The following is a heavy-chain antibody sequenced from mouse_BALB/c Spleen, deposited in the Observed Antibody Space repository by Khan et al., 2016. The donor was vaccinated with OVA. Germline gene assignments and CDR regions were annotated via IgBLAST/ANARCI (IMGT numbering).Heavy chain of an antibody. CDR1: GYTFTSYW. V-gene: IGHV1S41*01. Sequence: DLVKPGASVKLSCKASGYTFTSYWINWIKQRPGQGLEWIGRIGPGSSSAYYNDMFKGTATLTVDTSSSTAYIQLSSLSSEDSAVYFCAMENYYGRSCYAMDYWGQGTSVTGSS. D-gene: IGHD1-1*01. J-gene: IGHJ4*01. CDR2: IGPGSSSA. CDR3: AMENYYGRSCYAMDY.